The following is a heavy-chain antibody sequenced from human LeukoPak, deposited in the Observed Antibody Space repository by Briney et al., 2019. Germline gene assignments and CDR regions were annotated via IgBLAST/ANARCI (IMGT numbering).Heavy chain of an antibody. CDR2: ISYSSSAI. CDR1: GFTFSTYS. J-gene: IGHJ4*02. Sequence: GGTLRLSCAASGFTFSTYSMNWVRQAPGKGLEWVSYISYSSSAIYNADSVKGRFAISRDNSKNTLYLQMNSLRAEDTAFYYCAKDHGSGSYYNLPDYWGQGTLVTVSS. V-gene: IGHV3-48*01. CDR3: AKDHGSGSYYNLPDY. D-gene: IGHD3-10*01.